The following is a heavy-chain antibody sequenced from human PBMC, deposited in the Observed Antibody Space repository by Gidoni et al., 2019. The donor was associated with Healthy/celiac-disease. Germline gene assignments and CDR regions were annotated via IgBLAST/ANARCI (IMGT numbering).Heavy chain of an antibody. J-gene: IGHJ4*02. D-gene: IGHD3-16*01. Sequence: EVQLVESGGGLVQPGRSLRLSCAASGFTFDDYAMHWVRQAPGKGREWVSGISWNSRSIGYADSVKGRFTISRDNAKNSLYLQMNSLRAEDTALYYCAKDIWGDGYIGTGSTFDYWGQGTLVTVSS. CDR2: ISWNSRSI. CDR1: GFTFDDYA. V-gene: IGHV3-9*01. CDR3: AKDIWGDGYIGTGSTFDY.